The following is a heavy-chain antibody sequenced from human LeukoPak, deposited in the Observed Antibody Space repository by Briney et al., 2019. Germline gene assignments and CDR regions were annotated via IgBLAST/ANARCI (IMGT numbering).Heavy chain of an antibody. CDR2: IIPIFGTA. CDR1: GGTFSSYA. Sequence: ASVKVSCKASGGTFSSYAISWVRQAPGQGLEWMGGIIPIFGTANYAQKFQGRVTITADESTSTAYMELSSLRSEDTAVYYCARASSRRLYCSSTSCYAVGDYNWFDPWGQGTLVTVSS. CDR3: ARASSRRLYCSSTSCYAVGDYNWFDP. J-gene: IGHJ5*02. V-gene: IGHV1-69*13. D-gene: IGHD2-2*01.